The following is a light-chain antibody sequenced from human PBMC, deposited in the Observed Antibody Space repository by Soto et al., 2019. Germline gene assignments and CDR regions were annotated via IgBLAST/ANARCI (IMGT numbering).Light chain of an antibody. J-gene: IGKJ3*01. CDR1: QSVSTTY. V-gene: IGKV3-20*01. CDR3: HQYGSTPFT. Sequence: EIVLTQSPGTLSLSPGDRATLSCRASQSVSTTYLAWYQQNLGQAPRLLIYGASNRATGIPDRFSGNGSGTDFTLTISRLEPEDFAMFYCHQYGSTPFTFGPETKVDIK. CDR2: GAS.